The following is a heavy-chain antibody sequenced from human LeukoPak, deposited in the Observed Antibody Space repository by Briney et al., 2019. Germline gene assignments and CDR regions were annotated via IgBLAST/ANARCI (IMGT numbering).Heavy chain of an antibody. CDR1: GFTFSSYA. CDR3: AKLATSGRLDAFDI. V-gene: IGHV3-23*01. D-gene: IGHD2-2*01. J-gene: IGHJ3*02. CDR2: ISGSGGST. Sequence: GRSPRLSCAASGFTFSSYAMSWVRQAPGKGLAWVSGISGSGGSTYYADSVKGRVSISRDNSKNTLYLQMNSLRAEDTAVYYCAKLATSGRLDAFDIWGQGTMVTVSS.